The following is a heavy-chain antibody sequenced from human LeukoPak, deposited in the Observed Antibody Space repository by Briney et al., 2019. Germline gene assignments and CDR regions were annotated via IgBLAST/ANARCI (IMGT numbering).Heavy chain of an antibody. CDR1: GGSFSGYY. J-gene: IGHJ4*02. CDR3: ARKPLGYCSSTSCRNYYFDY. Sequence: SETLSLTCAVYGGSFSGYYWSWIRQPPGKGLEWIGEINHSGSTNYNPSLKGRVTISVDTSKNQFSLKLSSVTAADTAVYYCARKPLGYCSSTSCRNYYFDYWGQGTLVTVSS. CDR2: INHSGST. V-gene: IGHV4-34*01. D-gene: IGHD2-2*01.